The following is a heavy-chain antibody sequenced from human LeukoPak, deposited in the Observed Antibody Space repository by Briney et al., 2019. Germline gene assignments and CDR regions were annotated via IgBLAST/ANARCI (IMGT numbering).Heavy chain of an antibody. J-gene: IGHJ6*02. CDR1: GYSFTSYW. D-gene: IGHD3-10*01. CDR3: ARHGSFVSGSYGYYYYGMDV. CDR2: IYPGDSDT. V-gene: IGHV5-51*01. Sequence: GESLKISCKGSGYSFTSYWIGWVRQMPGKGLEWMGIIYPGDSDTRYSPSFQGQVTISADKSISTAYLQWSSLKASDTAMYYCARHGSFVSGSYGYYYYGMDVWGQGTTVTVSS.